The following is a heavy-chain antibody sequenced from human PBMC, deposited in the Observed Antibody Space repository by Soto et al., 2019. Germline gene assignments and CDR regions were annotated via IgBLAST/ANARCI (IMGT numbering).Heavy chain of an antibody. CDR2: IYHSGST. CDR3: AREARAYTYGRVPH. V-gene: IGHV4-38-2*02. Sequence: SDTLSLTCAVSGYSISSGYYWGWIRQPPGKGLEWIGSIYHSGSTYYNPSLKSRVTISVDTSKNQFSLKLSSLTPEDTAVYFCAREARAYTYGRVPHWGQGTLVTVSS. D-gene: IGHD5-18*01. CDR1: GYSISSGYY. J-gene: IGHJ1*01.